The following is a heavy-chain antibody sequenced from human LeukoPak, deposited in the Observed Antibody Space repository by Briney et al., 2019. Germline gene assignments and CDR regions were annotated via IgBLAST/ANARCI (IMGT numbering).Heavy chain of an antibody. CDR3: ASGVYGNRH. Sequence: SETLSLTCAVYGGSFSGHYWSWIRQPPGKGLEWIGEILHSGSTNYNPSLTTRVTMSVDTSKNQFSLKLRSVTAADTAVYYCASGVYGNRHWGQGTLVTVSS. J-gene: IGHJ1*01. D-gene: IGHD6-6*01. CDR2: ILHSGST. CDR1: GGSFSGHY. V-gene: IGHV4-34*12.